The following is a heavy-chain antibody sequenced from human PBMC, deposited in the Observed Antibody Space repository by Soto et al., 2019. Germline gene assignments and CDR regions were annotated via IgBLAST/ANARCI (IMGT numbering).Heavy chain of an antibody. Sequence: QMQLQESGPGLVKPSETLSLTCTVSGGSIRGYYWSWIRQSAGMRLEWIGRMHTSGSTNYNPSLKSRVTISVDMSKNQISVKLTSVTAADTALYYCVRASMPKAHFDSWGQGTLVTVSS. V-gene: IGHV4-4*07. CDR1: GGSIRGYY. D-gene: IGHD2-2*01. J-gene: IGHJ4*02. CDR3: VRASMPKAHFDS. CDR2: MHTSGST.